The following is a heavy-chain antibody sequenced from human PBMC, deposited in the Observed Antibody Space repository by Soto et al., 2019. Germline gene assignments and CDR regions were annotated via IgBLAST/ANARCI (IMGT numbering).Heavy chain of an antibody. CDR2: IYYSGST. V-gene: IGHV4-31*03. CDR3: ARDLQGTGIAAAGPYYYYGMDV. CDR1: GGSISRGGYY. D-gene: IGHD6-13*01. J-gene: IGHJ6*02. Sequence: SETLSLTCTVSGGSISRGGYYWRWIRQHPGKGLEWIGYIYYSGSTYYNPSLKSRVTISVDTSKNQFSLKLSSVTAADTAVYYCARDLQGTGIAAAGPYYYYGMDVWGQGTTVTVSS.